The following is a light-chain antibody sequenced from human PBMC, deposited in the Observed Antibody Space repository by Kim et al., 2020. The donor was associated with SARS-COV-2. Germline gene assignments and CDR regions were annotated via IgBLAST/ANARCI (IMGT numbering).Light chain of an antibody. CDR1: QSVSTN. Sequence: EIVMTQSPATLSVSPGERATLSCRSSQSVSTNLVWYQHKPGQAPRVLIYGAFTRATGIPARFIGSGSGTEFTLTISSLQSEDFAVYYSEHCSIWSRTFGQGDKVVI. V-gene: IGKV3-15*01. CDR2: GAF. J-gene: IGKJ1*01. CDR3: EHCSIWSRT.